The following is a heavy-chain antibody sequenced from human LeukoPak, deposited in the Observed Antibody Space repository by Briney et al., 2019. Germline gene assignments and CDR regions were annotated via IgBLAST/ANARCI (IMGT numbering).Heavy chain of an antibody. D-gene: IGHD3-3*01. V-gene: IGHV3-53*01. CDR1: GFTVSSNC. Sequence: SGGSLRLSCAASGFTVSSNCMSWVRQAPGKGLEWVSVIYSGGSTYYADSVKGRFTISRDNSKNTLYLQMNSLRAEDTAVYYCAKIGRSYDFWTGYYEEEVDYMDVWGKGTTVTVSS. CDR2: IYSGGST. CDR3: AKIGRSYDFWTGYYEEEVDYMDV. J-gene: IGHJ6*03.